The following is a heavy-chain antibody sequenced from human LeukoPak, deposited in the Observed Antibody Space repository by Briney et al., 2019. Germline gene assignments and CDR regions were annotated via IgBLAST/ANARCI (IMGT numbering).Heavy chain of an antibody. CDR2: ISGLSDNT. CDR1: GFIFSNYA. J-gene: IGHJ4*02. Sequence: GASLRLSCAASGFIFSNYAMYWVRQAPGKGLEWVSAISGLSDNTYYADSVKGRFTLSRDSSKNTLYLQMNSLRADDTAVYYCAKWGDYDVLTGYYVSDFWGQGTLVTVSS. D-gene: IGHD3-9*01. V-gene: IGHV3-23*01. CDR3: AKWGDYDVLTGYYVSDF.